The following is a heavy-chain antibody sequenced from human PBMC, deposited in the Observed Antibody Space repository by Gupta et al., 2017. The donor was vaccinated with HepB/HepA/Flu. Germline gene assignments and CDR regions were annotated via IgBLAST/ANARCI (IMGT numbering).Heavy chain of an antibody. CDR2: IDYSGST. CDR1: GRYISSSRSY. V-gene: IGHV4-39*01. D-gene: IGHD3-3*01. J-gene: IGHJ3*02. CDR3: ARLRIGVDAFDI. Sequence: QLPLQVSGPGLVKTSKTLCLTCTGYGRYISSSRSYWRWIRHPPGKGLEWMGSIDYSGSTYFNPSLKSRVTISVDTAKNQFSLKRTSVTAADTAVYYCARLRIGVDAFDIWGQGTMVTVSS.